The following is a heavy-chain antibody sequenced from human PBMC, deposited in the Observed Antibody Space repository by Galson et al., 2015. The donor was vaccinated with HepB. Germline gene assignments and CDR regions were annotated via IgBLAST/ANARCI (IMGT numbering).Heavy chain of an antibody. D-gene: IGHD1-7*01. CDR1: GFTFSSYS. CDR3: ARELELPDQNFDY. V-gene: IGHV3-21*01. J-gene: IGHJ4*02. Sequence: SLRLSCAASGFTFSSYSMNWVRQAPGKGLEWVSSISSSSSYIYYADSVKGRFTISRDNAKNSLYLQMNSLRAEDTAVYYCARELELPDQNFDYWGQGTLVTVSS. CDR2: ISSSSSYI.